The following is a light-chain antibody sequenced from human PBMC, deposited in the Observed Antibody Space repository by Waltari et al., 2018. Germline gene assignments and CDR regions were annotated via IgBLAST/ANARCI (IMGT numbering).Light chain of an antibody. CDR3: ASWDGSLGGVI. J-gene: IGLJ2*01. CDR1: NYHLGTTF. CDR2: RNN. Sequence: QSVLSQPPSAPGTPGQRVTISCSGTNYHLGTTFVSCYHQLPGTAPKLLIYRNNQRPSGVPDRFSGSKSGTSASLAISGLRSEDEADYYCASWDGSLGGVIFGGGTKLTVL. V-gene: IGLV1-47*01.